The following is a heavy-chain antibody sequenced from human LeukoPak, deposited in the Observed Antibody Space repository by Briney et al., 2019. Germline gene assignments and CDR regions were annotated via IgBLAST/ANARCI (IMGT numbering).Heavy chain of an antibody. Sequence: ASVTVSCKASGYTFTSYGISWVRQAPGQGLEWMGWISAYNGNTNYAQKLQGRVTMTTDTSTSTAYMELRSLRSDDTAVYYCASGSYYDYYYYGMDVWGQGTTVTVSS. CDR1: GYTFTSYG. D-gene: IGHD3-10*01. CDR2: ISAYNGNT. V-gene: IGHV1-18*01. CDR3: ASGSYYDYYYYGMDV. J-gene: IGHJ6*02.